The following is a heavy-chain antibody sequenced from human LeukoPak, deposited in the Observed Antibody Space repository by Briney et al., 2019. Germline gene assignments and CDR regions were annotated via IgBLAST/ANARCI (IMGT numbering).Heavy chain of an antibody. CDR1: GYTLTELS. J-gene: IGHJ6*03. Sequence: GASVKVSCKVSGYTLTELSMHWVRQAPGKGLEWMGGFDPEDGETIYAQKFQGRVTMTEDTSTDTAYMELSSLRSEDTAVYYCARAQYCSSTSCYIGYYYYYYMDVWGKGTTVTVSS. V-gene: IGHV1-24*01. CDR2: FDPEDGET. D-gene: IGHD2-2*02. CDR3: ARAQYCSSTSCYIGYYYYYYMDV.